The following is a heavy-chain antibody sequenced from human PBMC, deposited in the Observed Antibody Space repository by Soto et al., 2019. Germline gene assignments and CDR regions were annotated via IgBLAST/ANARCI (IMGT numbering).Heavy chain of an antibody. J-gene: IGHJ4*02. CDR1: GGSISGYY. V-gene: IGHV4-59*01. Sequence: QVQLQESGPGLVKTSETLSLTCTVSGGSISGYYWTWIRQPPGKGLEWIGYIYYSGSTDYNPSLKSRVTISLDTSKNQFSLKLNSVTAADTAVYYCARDSGRFGDHTFDYWGQGTLVTVSS. D-gene: IGHD3-10*01. CDR2: IYYSGST. CDR3: ARDSGRFGDHTFDY.